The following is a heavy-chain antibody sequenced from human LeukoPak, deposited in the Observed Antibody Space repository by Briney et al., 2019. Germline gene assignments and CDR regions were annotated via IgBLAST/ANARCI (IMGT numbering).Heavy chain of an antibody. CDR1: GFTFSSFE. D-gene: IGHD1-26*01. CDR2: ISSSGSTI. V-gene: IGHV3-48*03. J-gene: IGHJ4*02. Sequence: GGSLRLSCAASGFTFSSFEMNWVRQAPGKGLEWISYISSSGSTIYYADSVRGRFTISRDNAKNSLYLQMNSLRVEDTAVYYCARAPVGDHWGQGTLVTVSS. CDR3: ARAPVGDH.